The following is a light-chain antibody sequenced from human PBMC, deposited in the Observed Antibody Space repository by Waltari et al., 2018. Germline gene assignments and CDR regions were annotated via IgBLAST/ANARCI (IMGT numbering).Light chain of an antibody. CDR1: QSINNN. Sequence: DIVMTQSPDSLAVSLGERATLSCRASQSINNNLAWYQQKPGQAPRILIYGASTRATGIPARFSGSGSETEFTLTISSLQSEDFAVYYCQQYNTWPLTFGGGTKVEIK. CDR3: QQYNTWPLT. V-gene: IGKV3-15*01. CDR2: GAS. J-gene: IGKJ4*01.